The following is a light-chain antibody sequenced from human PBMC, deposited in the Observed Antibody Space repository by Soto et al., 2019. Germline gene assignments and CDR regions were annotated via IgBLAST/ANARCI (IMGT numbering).Light chain of an antibody. CDR1: QSVSSTY. CDR2: GAS. J-gene: IGKJ4*01. CDR3: QQANSFPLT. Sequence: DIVLTQSPGTLSFSPGERATLSCRASQSVSSTYLAWYQQKSGQAPRLLIYGASNRATGIPDRFSGGGSGTDFTLTISRLEPEDFATYYCQQANSFPLTFGGGTKVDIK. V-gene: IGKV3-20*01.